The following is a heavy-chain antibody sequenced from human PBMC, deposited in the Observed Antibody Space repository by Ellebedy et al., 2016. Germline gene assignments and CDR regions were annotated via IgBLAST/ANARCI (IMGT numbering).Heavy chain of an antibody. D-gene: IGHD2-15*01. CDR3: AREGGSSAATQTYYYYYMDV. V-gene: IGHV3-66*01. CDR1: GFTVSSNY. CDR2: IYSGGST. Sequence: GESLKISXAASGFTVSSNYMSWVRQAPGKGLEWVSVIYSGGSTYYADSVKGRFTISRDNSKNTLYLQMNSLRAEDTAVYYCAREGGSSAATQTYYYYYMDVWGKGTTVTVSS. J-gene: IGHJ6*03.